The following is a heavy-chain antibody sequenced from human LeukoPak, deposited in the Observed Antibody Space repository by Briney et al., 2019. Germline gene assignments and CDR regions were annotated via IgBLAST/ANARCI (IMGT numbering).Heavy chain of an antibody. J-gene: IGHJ4*02. D-gene: IGHD2-15*01. V-gene: IGHV3-74*01. CDR2: ISSDGSDT. CDR3: ARAYCSGGSCLELDY. CDR1: GFSFSNYW. Sequence: GGSLRLSCAASGFSFSNYWMHWVRQAPGKGLVWVSRISSDGSDTIYADSVKGRFTMSRDNAKNSLYLQMNSLRAEDTALYHCARAYCSGGSCLELDYWGQGTLVTVSS.